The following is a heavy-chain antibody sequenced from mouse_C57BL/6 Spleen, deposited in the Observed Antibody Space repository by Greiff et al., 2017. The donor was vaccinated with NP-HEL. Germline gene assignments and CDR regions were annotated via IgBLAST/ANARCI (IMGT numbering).Heavy chain of an antibody. Sequence: DVMLVESGGDLVKPGGSLKLSCAASGFTFSSYGMSWVRQTPDKRLEWVATISSGGSYTYYPDSVKGRFTISRDNAKNTLYLQMRSLKSEDTAMYYCARPHYYGSSDYYAMDYWGQGTSVTVSS. CDR2: ISSGGSYT. D-gene: IGHD1-1*01. J-gene: IGHJ4*01. CDR1: GFTFSSYG. CDR3: ARPHYYGSSDYYAMDY. V-gene: IGHV5-6*02.